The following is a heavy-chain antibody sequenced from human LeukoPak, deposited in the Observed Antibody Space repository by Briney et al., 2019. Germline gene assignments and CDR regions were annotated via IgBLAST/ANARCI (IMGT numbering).Heavy chain of an antibody. CDR3: ATEYYGAYNF. D-gene: IGHD4-17*01. CDR2: IKSKSDGGTT. J-gene: IGHJ4*02. V-gene: IGHV3-15*01. Sequence: GRSLRLSCSASGFTFNNARMSRVRQAPGKGLEWVGRIKSKSDGGTTDYAAPVKGRFTISGDDSKNTLYLQMNSLKTEDTAVYFCATEYYGAYNFWGQGTLVTVSS. CDR1: GFTFNNAR.